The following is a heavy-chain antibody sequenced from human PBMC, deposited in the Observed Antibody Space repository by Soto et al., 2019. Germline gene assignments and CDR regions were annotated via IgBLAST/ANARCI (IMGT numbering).Heavy chain of an antibody. D-gene: IGHD3-10*01. CDR1: GVSISSSSW. CDR3: AGGFGSGHYDY. J-gene: IGHJ4*02. CDR2: IYHSGST. V-gene: IGHV4-4*02. Sequence: SETLSLTCDVSGVSISSSSWWSWVRQPPGKGLEWVGEIYHSGSTNYNPSLKSRVTISVDKSKNQFSLRLTSVTAADTAVYYCAGGFGSGHYDYWGQGSLVTAPQ.